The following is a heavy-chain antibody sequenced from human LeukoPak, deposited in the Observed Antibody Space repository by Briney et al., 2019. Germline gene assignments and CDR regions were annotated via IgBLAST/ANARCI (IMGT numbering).Heavy chain of an antibody. Sequence: ASVKVSCKASGGTSSTYTITWVRQAPGQGPEWMGGIMPLFGTANYAQKFQGRVTFTTDDSTSTAYMELSSLISEDTAIYHCARVDRYYFYLDVWGKGTTITVSS. V-gene: IGHV1-69*05. CDR1: GGTSSTYT. D-gene: IGHD3-9*01. J-gene: IGHJ6*03. CDR3: ARVDRYYFYLDV. CDR2: IMPLFGTA.